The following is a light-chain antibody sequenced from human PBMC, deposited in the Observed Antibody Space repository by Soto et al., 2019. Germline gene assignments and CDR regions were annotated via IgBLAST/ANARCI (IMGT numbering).Light chain of an antibody. V-gene: IGKV3-11*01. CDR2: DTS. CDR3: QQRRNWVS. CDR1: QTVDTY. Sequence: LTQSPGILSLSPGEKATLSCTASQTVDTYMAWYQQRPGQPPRLLIHDTSHSASGVPARFRGSGSGTAFTLTITSLEPEDFAVYFCQQRRNWVSFGPGTRV. J-gene: IGKJ3*01.